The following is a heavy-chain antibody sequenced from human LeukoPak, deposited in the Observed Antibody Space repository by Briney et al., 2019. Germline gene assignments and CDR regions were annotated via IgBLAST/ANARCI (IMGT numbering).Heavy chain of an antibody. Sequence: ASVKVSCKASGYTFTGYDINWVRQATGQGLEWMGWMNPNSGNTGYAQKFQGRVTMTRNTSISTAYMELSSLRSEDTAVYYCATEQWLVSRNWFDPWGQGTLVTVSS. D-gene: IGHD6-19*01. J-gene: IGHJ5*02. CDR3: ATEQWLVSRNWFDP. CDR2: MNPNSGNT. V-gene: IGHV1-8*01. CDR1: GYTFTGYD.